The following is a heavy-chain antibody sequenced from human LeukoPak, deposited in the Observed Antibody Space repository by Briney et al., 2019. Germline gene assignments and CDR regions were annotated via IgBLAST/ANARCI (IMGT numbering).Heavy chain of an antibody. CDR1: GFTFSSYG. J-gene: IGHJ4*02. V-gene: IGHV3-30*18. Sequence: PGRSLRLSCAASGFTFSSYGMHWVRQAPGKGLEWVAVISYDGSNKYYADSVKGRFTISRVNSKNTLYLQMNSLRAEDTAVYYCAKGPQVLQFYGDPKFDSWGQGTLVTVSS. CDR3: AKGPQVLQFYGDPKFDS. D-gene: IGHD4-17*01. CDR2: ISYDGSNK.